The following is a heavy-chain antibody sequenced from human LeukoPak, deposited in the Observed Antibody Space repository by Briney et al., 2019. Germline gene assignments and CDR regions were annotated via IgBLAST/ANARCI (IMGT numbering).Heavy chain of an antibody. CDR1: GFTFTSYS. Sequence: GGSRRFACAAAGFTFTSYSMNWVRQSPGNWLEWVSYISSSGRPIYCADSVKGRFTISRDNAKNSLYLQMNGLRAEDTAVYYCAREREHDYGTDYWGQGTLVTVSS. V-gene: IGHV3-48*01. CDR3: AREREHDYGTDY. D-gene: IGHD4-17*01. J-gene: IGHJ4*02. CDR2: ISSSGRPI.